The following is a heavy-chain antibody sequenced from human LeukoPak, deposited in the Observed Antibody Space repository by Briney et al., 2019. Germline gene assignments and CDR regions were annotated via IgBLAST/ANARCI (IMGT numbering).Heavy chain of an antibody. CDR1: GGSFSGYY. CDR2: INHSGST. CDR3: ARGSPDDLTAMGTLFDY. V-gene: IGHV4-34*01. Sequence: SETLSLTCAVYGGSFSGYYWSWIRQPPGKGLEWIGEINHSGSTNYNPSLKSRVTISVDTSKNQFSLKLSSVTAAATAVYYCARGSPDDLTAMGTLFDYWGQGTLVTVSS. J-gene: IGHJ4*02. D-gene: IGHD5-18*01.